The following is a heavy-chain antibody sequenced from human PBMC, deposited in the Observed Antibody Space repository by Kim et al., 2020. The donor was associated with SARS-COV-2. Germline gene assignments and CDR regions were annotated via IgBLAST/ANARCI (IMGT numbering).Heavy chain of an antibody. V-gene: IGHV3-23*01. CDR2: MNRNGDIT. Sequence: GGSLRLSCAASGFTFSTYAMAWVRQAPGQGLEWVSSMNRNGDITYYADSLKGRFTISRDNTRNTLYLQMHSLRADDTAVYYCARDPLHLGFDYWGQGTLVTVSS. J-gene: IGHJ4*02. CDR3: ARDPLHLGFDY. D-gene: IGHD7-27*01. CDR1: GFTFSTYA.